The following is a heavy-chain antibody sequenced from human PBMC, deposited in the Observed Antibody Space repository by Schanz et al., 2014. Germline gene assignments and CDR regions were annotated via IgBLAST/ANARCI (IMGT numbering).Heavy chain of an antibody. V-gene: IGHV3-30*02. J-gene: IGHJ4*02. CDR1: GFTFSNYG. Sequence: QVQLVQSGGGVVQPGGSLRLSCAASGFTFSNYGLHWVRQAPGKGLEWVAFIRYNGINEYYADSVKSRFTISRDNSKNTVFLQMSSLRADDTALYYCAKDIGGAVAAPVYDSWGQGTLVTVSS. CDR3: AKDIGGAVAAPVYDS. CDR2: IRYNGINE. D-gene: IGHD2-15*01.